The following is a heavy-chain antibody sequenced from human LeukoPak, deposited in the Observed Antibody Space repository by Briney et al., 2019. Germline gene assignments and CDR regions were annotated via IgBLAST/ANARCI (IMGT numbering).Heavy chain of an antibody. CDR2: INHSGST. Sequence: GSLRLSCAASGFTFSSYSMNWVRQPPGKGLEWIGEINHSGSTNYNPSLKSRVTISVDTSKNHFSLKLSSVTAADTAVYYCARVGVYYDSSGYYPHHFDYWGQGTLVTVSS. V-gene: IGHV4-34*01. CDR3: ARVGVYYDSSGYYPHHFDY. J-gene: IGHJ4*02. D-gene: IGHD3-22*01. CDR1: GFTFSSYS.